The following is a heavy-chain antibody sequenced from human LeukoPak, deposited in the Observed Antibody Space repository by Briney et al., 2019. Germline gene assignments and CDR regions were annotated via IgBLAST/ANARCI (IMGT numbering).Heavy chain of an antibody. CDR3: ARDLEDSQWFDP. CDR1: GYTFTGYY. Sequence: VASVKVSCKASGYTFTGYYMHWVRQAPGQGLEWMGRINPNSGGTNYAQKFQGRVTMTRDTSISTAYMELSRLRSDDTAVYYCARDLEDSQWFDPWGQGTLVTVSS. CDR2: INPNSGGT. D-gene: IGHD6-6*01. J-gene: IGHJ5*02. V-gene: IGHV1-2*06.